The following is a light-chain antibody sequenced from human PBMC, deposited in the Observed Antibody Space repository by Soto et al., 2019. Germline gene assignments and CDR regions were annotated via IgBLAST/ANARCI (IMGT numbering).Light chain of an antibody. CDR1: QSVSSSY. CDR3: RQYGSSPK. CDR2: GTS. V-gene: IGKV3-20*01. Sequence: VLTQSPGTLSLSTGERATLSCRASQSVSSSYLAWYQQKPGQAPRLLIYGTSTSATGIPDRFSGSGSGTDFTLTIRRLEPEDFAVYYCRQYGSSPKFGQGTKVDI. J-gene: IGKJ1*01.